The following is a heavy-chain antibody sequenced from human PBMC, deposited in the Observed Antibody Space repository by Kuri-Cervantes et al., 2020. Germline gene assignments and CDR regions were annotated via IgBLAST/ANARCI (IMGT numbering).Heavy chain of an antibody. CDR1: GFTFSDYY. Sequence: GESLKISCAASGFTFSDYYMSWIRQAPGKGLEWVSYISSSGSTIYYADSVKGRSTISRDNAKNSLYLQMNSLRAEDTAVYYCARDRGQQLVLGGAFDIWGQGTMVTVSS. CDR3: ARDRGQQLVLGGAFDI. J-gene: IGHJ3*02. D-gene: IGHD6-13*01. CDR2: ISSSGSTI. V-gene: IGHV3-11*01.